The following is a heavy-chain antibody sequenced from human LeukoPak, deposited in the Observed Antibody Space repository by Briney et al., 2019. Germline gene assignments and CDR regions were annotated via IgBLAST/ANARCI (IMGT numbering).Heavy chain of an antibody. V-gene: IGHV3-21*01. CDR2: ISSSSSYI. Sequence: GGSLRLSCAASGFTFTSYSMNWVRQAPGKGLEWVSSISSSSSYIYYADSVKGRFTISRDNAKNSLYLQMNSLRVEDTAVYYCARENDILTGYPRNWFDPWGQGTLVTVSS. J-gene: IGHJ5*02. CDR3: ARENDILTGYPRNWFDP. CDR1: GFTFTSYS. D-gene: IGHD3-9*01.